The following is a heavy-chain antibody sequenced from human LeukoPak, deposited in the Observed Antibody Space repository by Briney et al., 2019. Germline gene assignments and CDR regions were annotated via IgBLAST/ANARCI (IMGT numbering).Heavy chain of an antibody. CDR1: GFTFSSYS. D-gene: IGHD6-13*01. CDR2: ISSSSSTI. Sequence: GGSLRLSCAASGFTFSSYSMNWVRQAPGKGLEWVSYISSSSSTIYYADSVKGRFTISRDNAKNSLYLQMNSLRAEDTAVYYCARGIAAAGRGYWGQGTLVTVSS. CDR3: ARGIAAAGRGY. V-gene: IGHV3-48*01. J-gene: IGHJ4*02.